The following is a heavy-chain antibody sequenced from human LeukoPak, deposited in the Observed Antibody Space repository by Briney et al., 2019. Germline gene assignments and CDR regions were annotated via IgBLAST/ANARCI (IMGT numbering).Heavy chain of an antibody. D-gene: IGHD3/OR15-3a*01. CDR1: GGTFSSYA. Sequence: ASVKVSCKASGGTFSSYAINWVRQATGQGLEWMGWMNPNSGNTGYAQKFQGRVTMTRNTSISTAYMELSSLRSEDTAVYYCARDSPLRGFDYWGQGTLVTVSS. CDR2: MNPNSGNT. J-gene: IGHJ4*02. V-gene: IGHV1-8*02. CDR3: ARDSPLRGFDY.